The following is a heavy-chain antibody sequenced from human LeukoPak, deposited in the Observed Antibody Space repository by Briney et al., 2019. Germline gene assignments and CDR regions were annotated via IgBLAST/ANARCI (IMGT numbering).Heavy chain of an antibody. V-gene: IGHV3-7*01. CDR2: INPDGSET. CDR3: ARDGRTWATGSY. CDR1: GFTFSNYW. Sequence: PGGSLRLSCAASGFTFSNYWMTWVRQGPGEGLEWLANINPDGSETHFVDSVKGRFTTSRDNAKNSLYLQMNSLGAEDTAVYYCARDGRTWATGSYWGQGTLVTVSS. J-gene: IGHJ4*02. D-gene: IGHD1-14*01.